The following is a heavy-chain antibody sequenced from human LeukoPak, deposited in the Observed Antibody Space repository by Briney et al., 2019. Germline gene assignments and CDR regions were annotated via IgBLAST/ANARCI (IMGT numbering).Heavy chain of an antibody. CDR2: SNADGSST. D-gene: IGHD3-22*01. Sequence: GGSLRLSCVASGFTFTSYWMHWVRQAPGKGLVWVSRSNADGSSTSYADSVKGRFTISRDNAKNSLYLQMNSLRAEDTAVYYCARNSNNYYDSSGWVFDIWGQGTMVTVSS. CDR1: GFTFTSYW. CDR3: ARNSNNYYDSSGWVFDI. J-gene: IGHJ3*02. V-gene: IGHV3-74*01.